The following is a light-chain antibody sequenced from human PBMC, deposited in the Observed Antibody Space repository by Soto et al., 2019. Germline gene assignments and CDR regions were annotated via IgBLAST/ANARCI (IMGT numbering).Light chain of an antibody. V-gene: IGKV1-39*01. CDR2: AAS. CDR3: QQSHSTPRT. J-gene: IGKJ1*01. Sequence: DTQMTQSPSSLSASVGARVTITCRASQSISSYLNWYQQKPGKAPKLLIYAASSLESGVPPRFSGSGSGTDFTLTISSLQPEDFATYYCQQSHSTPRTFGQGTKVDIK. CDR1: QSISSY.